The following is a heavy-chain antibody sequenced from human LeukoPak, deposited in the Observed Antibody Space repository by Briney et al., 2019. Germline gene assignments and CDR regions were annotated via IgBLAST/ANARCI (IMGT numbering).Heavy chain of an antibody. V-gene: IGHV3-30*03. J-gene: IGHJ3*02. D-gene: IGHD3-3*02. CDR2: ISYDGSNK. CDR3: ARFSLTDAFDI. Sequence: GGSLRLSCAASGFTFSSYGMHWVRQAPGKGLEWVAVISYDGSNKYYADSVKGRFTISRDNSKNTLYLQMNSLRAEDTAVYYCARFSLTDAFDIWGQGTMVIVSS. CDR1: GFTFSSYG.